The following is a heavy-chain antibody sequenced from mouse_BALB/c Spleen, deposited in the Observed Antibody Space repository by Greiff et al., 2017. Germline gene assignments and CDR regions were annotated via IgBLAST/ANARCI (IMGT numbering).Heavy chain of an antibody. D-gene: IGHD2-1*01. V-gene: IGHV14-4*02. Sequence: EVQLQQSGAELVRSGASVKLSCTASGFNIKDYYMHWVKQRPEQGLEWIGWIDPENGDTEYAPKFQGKATMTADTSSNTAYLQLSSLTSEDTAVYYCARYGNYYYYAMDYWGQGTSVTVSS. J-gene: IGHJ4*01. CDR2: IDPENGDT. CDR1: GFNIKDYY. CDR3: ARYGNYYYYAMDY.